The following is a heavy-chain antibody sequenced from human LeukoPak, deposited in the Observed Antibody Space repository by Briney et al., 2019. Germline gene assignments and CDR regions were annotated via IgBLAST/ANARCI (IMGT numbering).Heavy chain of an antibody. CDR2: IWYDGSNK. CDR3: ARDADYYGSGSYDVDY. D-gene: IGHD3-10*01. V-gene: IGHV3-33*01. Sequence: GGSLRLSCAASRFTFCSYGMHWVRQAPGKGRGWGAVIWYDGSNKYYADSVKGRFTISRDNSKNTLYLQMNSLRAEDTAVYYCARDADYYGSGSYDVDYWGQGTLVTVSS. J-gene: IGHJ4*02. CDR1: RFTFCSYG.